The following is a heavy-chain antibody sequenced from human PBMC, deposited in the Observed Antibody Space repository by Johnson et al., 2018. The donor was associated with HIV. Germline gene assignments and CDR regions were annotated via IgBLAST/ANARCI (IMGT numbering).Heavy chain of an antibody. CDR3: ARAGLTYALDAFDI. CDR2: ISYDGSNK. V-gene: IGHV3-30-3*01. J-gene: IGHJ3*02. CDR1: GFTFSSYA. D-gene: IGHD3-16*01. Sequence: QVQLVESGGGVVQPGRSLRLSCAASGFTFSSYAMHWVRQAPDKGLEWVAVISYDGSNKYYADSVKGRFTISRDNSKNTLYLQMNSLRAEDTAVYYCARAGLTYALDAFDIWGQGTLVTVSS.